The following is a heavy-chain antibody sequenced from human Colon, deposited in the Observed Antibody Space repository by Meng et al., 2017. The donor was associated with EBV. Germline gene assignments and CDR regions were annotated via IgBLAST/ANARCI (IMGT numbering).Heavy chain of an antibody. D-gene: IGHD6-19*01. J-gene: IGHJ4*02. V-gene: IGHV4-31*03. CDR2: IYYSGST. CDR3: ARVSSGWDYFDY. Sequence: QVQPPASGPGLVKPSPTLSLTCTVSGGSVSSGGYYWTWIRQHPGKGLEWFGHIYYSGSTFYNPSLKRRVIISIDTSKNQFSLNLRSVTAADTAVYYCARVSSGWDYFDYWGQGTLVTVSS. CDR1: GGSVSSGGYY.